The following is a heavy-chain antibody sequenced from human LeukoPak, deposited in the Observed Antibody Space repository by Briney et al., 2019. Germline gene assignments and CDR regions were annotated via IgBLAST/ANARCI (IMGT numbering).Heavy chain of an antibody. D-gene: IGHD4-23*01. CDR3: ARDEGYGGNSADY. CDR2: ISSSSSYI. CDR1: GFTFSSYS. J-gene: IGHJ4*02. Sequence: GGSLRLSCAASGFTFSSYSMNWARQAPGKGLEWVSSISSSSSYIYYADSVKGRFTISRDNAKNSLYLQMNSLRAEDTAVYYCARDEGYGGNSADYWGQGTLVTVSS. V-gene: IGHV3-21*01.